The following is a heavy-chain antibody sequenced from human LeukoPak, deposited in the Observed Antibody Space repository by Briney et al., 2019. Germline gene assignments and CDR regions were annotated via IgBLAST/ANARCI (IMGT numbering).Heavy chain of an antibody. CDR3: AKGVVVAPDVTPFDY. V-gene: IGHV3-23*01. D-gene: IGHD2-2*01. J-gene: IGHJ4*02. Sequence: PGGSLRLSCAASGFTFSSFAMSWVRQAPGKGLEWVSSFSGSGGNTYYADSVKGRFTISRDNSKNTLYLQMNSLRAEDTAVYYCAKGVVVAPDVTPFDYWGQGTLVTVSS. CDR2: FSGSGGNT. CDR1: GFTFSSFA.